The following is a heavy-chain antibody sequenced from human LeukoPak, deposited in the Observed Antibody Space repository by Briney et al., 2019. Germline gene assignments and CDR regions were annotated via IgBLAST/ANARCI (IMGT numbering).Heavy chain of an antibody. CDR2: ISSSGSTI. CDR1: GFTFSSYE. D-gene: IGHD3-10*01. CDR3: AREKGRNYFDY. J-gene: IGHJ4*02. V-gene: IGHV3-48*03. Sequence: GGSLRLSCAASGFTFSSYETNWVRQAPGKGLEWVSYISSSGSTIYYADSVKGRFTISRDNAKNSLYLQMNSLRAEDTAVYYCAREKGRNYFDYWGQGTLVTVCS.